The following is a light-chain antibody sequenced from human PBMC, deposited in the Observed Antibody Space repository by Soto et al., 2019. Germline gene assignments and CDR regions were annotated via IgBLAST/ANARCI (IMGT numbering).Light chain of an antibody. CDR3: QQRSNWPLT. J-gene: IGKJ4*01. CDR2: GAS. CDR1: QSVSSN. V-gene: IGKV3-15*01. Sequence: ETVLTQSPATVSLSPGDRATLPCRASQSVSSNKLAWYQQKPGQAPRLLIYGASTRATGIPARFSGSGSGTEFTLTISSLQSEDFAVYYCQQRSNWPLTFGGGTKVDIK.